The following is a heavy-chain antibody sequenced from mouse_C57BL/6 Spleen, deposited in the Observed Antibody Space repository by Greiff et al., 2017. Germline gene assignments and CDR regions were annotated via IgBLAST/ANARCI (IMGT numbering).Heavy chain of an antibody. CDR3: ARIGYDGAMDY. CDR1: GYTFTSYW. CDR2: INPSSGYT. D-gene: IGHD2-2*01. Sequence: QVQLQQPGAELVRPGSSVKLSCKASGYTFTSYWMHWVKQRPGQGLEWIGYINPSSGYTKYNQKFKDKATLTADKSSSTAYMQLSSLTYEDSAVYYCARIGYDGAMDYWGQGTSVTVSS. V-gene: IGHV1-7*01. J-gene: IGHJ4*01.